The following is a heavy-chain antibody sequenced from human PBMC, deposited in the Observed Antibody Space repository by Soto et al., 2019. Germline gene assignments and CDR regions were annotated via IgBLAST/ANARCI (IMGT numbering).Heavy chain of an antibody. CDR2: ISWDGLAQ. Sequence: VQLVESGGGVVQPGRSLRLLCEASGFSFSRYGMHWVRQTPGMGLEWVAVISWDGLAQYYADSVKGRFTISRDNSQSTLYLQMNSLRTEDTAIYYCAKETIQVGGPNYFDYWGQGALVTVSS. CDR1: GFSFSRYG. V-gene: IGHV3-30*18. D-gene: IGHD1-1*01. J-gene: IGHJ4*02. CDR3: AKETIQVGGPNYFDY.